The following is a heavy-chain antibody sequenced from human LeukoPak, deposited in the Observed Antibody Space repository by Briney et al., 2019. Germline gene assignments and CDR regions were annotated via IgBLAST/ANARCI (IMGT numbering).Heavy chain of an antibody. Sequence: GASVKVSCKASDYTLTTYGISWVRQAPGQGLEWMGWISAYNGNTNYAQKFQGRVTITADESTSTAYMELSSLRSEDTAVYYCAYLGGSFYKHFDYWGQGTLVTVSS. D-gene: IGHD1-26*01. CDR3: AYLGGSFYKHFDY. CDR2: ISAYNGNT. V-gene: IGHV1-18*01. J-gene: IGHJ4*02. CDR1: DYTLTTYG.